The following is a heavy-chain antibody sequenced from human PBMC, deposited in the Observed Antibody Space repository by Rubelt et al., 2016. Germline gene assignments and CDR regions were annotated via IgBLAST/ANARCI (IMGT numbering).Heavy chain of an antibody. D-gene: IGHD4-17*01. J-gene: IGHJ2*01. CDR3: ARRVNTPTWYFDL. CDR2: VYHSGSA. CDR1: GYSISSGYY. Sequence: QVHLQESGPGLVKPSETLSLTCTVSGYSISSGYYWGWIRQPPGKGLEWIGSVYHSGSAYYKPSLKRRVTISVDTSKNQLSLTLTSVTAADTALYYCARRVNTPTWYFDLWGRGTQVTVSS. V-gene: IGHV4-38-2*02.